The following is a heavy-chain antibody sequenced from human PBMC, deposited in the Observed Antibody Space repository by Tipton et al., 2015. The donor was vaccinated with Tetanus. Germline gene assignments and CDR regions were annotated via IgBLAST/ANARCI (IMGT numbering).Heavy chain of an antibody. CDR2: INHSGST. CDR1: GGSFSGYF. J-gene: IGHJ5*02. V-gene: IGHV4-34*01. D-gene: IGHD5-24*01. CDR3: ARGFQERWQKSGWFDP. Sequence: TLSLTCAVYGGSFSGYFWSWIRQPPGKGLEWIGEINHSGSTNYNPSLKSRVTMSVDTSKNQFSLKLSSVTAADTAVYYCARGFQERWQKSGWFDPWGQGTLVTVSS.